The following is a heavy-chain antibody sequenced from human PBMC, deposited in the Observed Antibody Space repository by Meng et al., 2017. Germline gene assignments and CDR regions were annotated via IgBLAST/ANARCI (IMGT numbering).Heavy chain of an antibody. D-gene: IGHD3-22*01. V-gene: IGHV4-31*01. CDR3: ARVHYYDSSGYNNWYFDL. CDR2: IYYSGST. J-gene: IGHJ2*01. CDR1: GGSISRGGYS. Sequence: QVQQRGAGLGWGEPSQTLSLTFTVSGGSISRGGYSWSWIRQHPGKGLERIGYIYYSGSTYYNPALKSLVTISVDTSKNQFSLKLSSVTAADTAVYYCARVHYYDSSGYNNWYFDLWGRGTLVTVSS.